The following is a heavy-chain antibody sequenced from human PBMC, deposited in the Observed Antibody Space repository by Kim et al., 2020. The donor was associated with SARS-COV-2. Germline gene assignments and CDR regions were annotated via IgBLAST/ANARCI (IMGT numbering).Heavy chain of an antibody. D-gene: IGHD6-6*01. CDR2: IYPGDSDT. CDR3: ARFGPRIIAARPFDY. CDR1: GYSFTSYW. Sequence: GESLKISCKGSGYSFTSYWIGWVRQMPGKGLEWMGIIYPGDSDTRYSPSFQGQVTISADKSISTAYLQWSSLKASDTAMYYCARFGPRIIAARPFDYWGQGTLVTVSS. V-gene: IGHV5-51*01. J-gene: IGHJ4*02.